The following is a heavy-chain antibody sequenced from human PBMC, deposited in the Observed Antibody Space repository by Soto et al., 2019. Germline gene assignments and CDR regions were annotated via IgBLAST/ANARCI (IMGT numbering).Heavy chain of an antibody. CDR1: GDSISNGYYT. CDR3: ARGPSGDKVDY. J-gene: IGHJ4*02. D-gene: IGHD3-10*01. Sequence: QVQLQKSGPGLVEPSQTLSLTCTVSGDSISNGYYTWSWIRQPPGKDLEWIGHIYNSVNTYSNPSLKSRVTISADTSKNQFSLKLSSVTAADTAVYYCARGPSGDKVDYWGQGTLVTVSS. CDR2: IYNSVNT. V-gene: IGHV4-30-4*01.